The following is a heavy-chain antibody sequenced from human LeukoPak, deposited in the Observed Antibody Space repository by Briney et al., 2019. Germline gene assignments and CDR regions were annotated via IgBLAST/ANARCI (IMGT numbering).Heavy chain of an antibody. Sequence: GASVKVSCKASGGTFSRYAINWVRQAPGQGLEWMGGIIPIFGTANYAQKFQGRVTIPADESTSTAYMELSSLRSEDTAVYYCARSRGSCYSCGDYWGQGTLVTVSS. V-gene: IGHV1-69*13. CDR3: ARSRGSCYSCGDY. CDR1: GGTFSRYA. D-gene: IGHD2-15*01. J-gene: IGHJ4*02. CDR2: IIPIFGTA.